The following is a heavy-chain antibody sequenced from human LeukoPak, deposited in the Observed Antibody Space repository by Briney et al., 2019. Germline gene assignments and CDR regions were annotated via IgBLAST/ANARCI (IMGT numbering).Heavy chain of an antibody. CDR3: ARRGHYYGSGSPYYFDY. CDR1: GGSISNINYY. Sequence: SETLSLTCTVSGGSISNINYYWGWIRRTPGKGLEWPANIYYSGSSYYNPSLEGRVTISVDTSKNQFSLKLRSVTAADTAVYYCARRGHYYGSGSPYYFDYWGQGTLFTVSS. V-gene: IGHV4-39*01. D-gene: IGHD3-10*01. CDR2: IYYSGSS. J-gene: IGHJ4*02.